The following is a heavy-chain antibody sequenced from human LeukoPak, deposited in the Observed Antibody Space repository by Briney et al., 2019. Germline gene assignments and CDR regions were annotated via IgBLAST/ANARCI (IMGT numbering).Heavy chain of an antibody. CDR1: GFTFSSYA. J-gene: IGHJ4*02. V-gene: IGHV3-64D*06. CDR2: ISINGGST. CDR3: VKEGDYGYYFDY. D-gene: IGHD3-16*01. Sequence: GGSLRLSCSASGFTFSSYAMDWVRQAPRKGLEYVSTISINGGSTYYADSVKGRFTISKDDSKNTLYLRMSSLRAEDTAVYYCVKEGDYGYYFDYWGQGTLVTVSS.